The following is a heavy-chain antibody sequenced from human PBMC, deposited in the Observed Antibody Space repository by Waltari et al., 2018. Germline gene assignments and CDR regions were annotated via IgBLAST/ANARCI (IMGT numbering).Heavy chain of an antibody. V-gene: IGHV3-23*01. CDR3: VRYYTGVTYYSGFDY. CDR1: GFPFGSHA. CDR2: ISGGGDRT. Sequence: EVQLLDSGGGLVQPGGSLRLSCAASGFPFGSHAMSWVRQAPGKGLEWVSAISGGGDRTFYADSVRGRFTISRDNSKNTLHLQMNSLRAEDTAMYYCVRYYTGVTYYSGFDYWGQGTLVTVSS. J-gene: IGHJ4*02. D-gene: IGHD2-15*01.